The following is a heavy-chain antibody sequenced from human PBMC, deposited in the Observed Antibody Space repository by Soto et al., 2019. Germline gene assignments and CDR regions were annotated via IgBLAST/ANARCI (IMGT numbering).Heavy chain of an antibody. CDR2: IYYSGST. V-gene: IGHV4-59*08. CDR1: GGSISSYY. J-gene: IGHJ6*03. Sequence: PSETLSLTCTVSGGSISSYYWTWIRQPPGKGLEWIGYIYYSGSTNYNPSLKSRVTISVATSKTQFSLKLSSVTAADTAVYYCALLDEYYHYMDVWGKGTTVTVSS. CDR3: ALLDEYYHYMDV. D-gene: IGHD3-10*01.